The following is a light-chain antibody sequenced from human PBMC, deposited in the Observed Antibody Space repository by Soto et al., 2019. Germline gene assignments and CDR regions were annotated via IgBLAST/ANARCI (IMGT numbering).Light chain of an antibody. CDR3: QQYNNWPIT. J-gene: IGKJ5*01. Sequence: EIVLAQSPATLSLSPGDRATLSCGASQSVSRSYLAWYQQKPGLAPRLIIYDASTRATGIPARFSGSGSGTEFTLTISSLQSEDFEIYYCQQYNNWPITFGQGTRLEIK. V-gene: IGKV3-15*01. CDR2: DAS. CDR1: QSVSRSY.